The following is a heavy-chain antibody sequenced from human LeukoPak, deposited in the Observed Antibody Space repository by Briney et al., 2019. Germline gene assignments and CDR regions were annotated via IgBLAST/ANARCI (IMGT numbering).Heavy chain of an antibody. CDR3: AKPRSRLGELSPFDY. D-gene: IGHD3-16*02. V-gene: IGHV3-23*01. J-gene: IGHJ4*02. CDR1: GFTFSSYA. Sequence: GGSLRLSCAASGFTFSSYAMNWVRQAPGKGLEWVSAISGSGGSTYYADSVKGRFTISRDNSKNTLYLQMNSLRAEDTAVYYCAKPRSRLGELSPFDYWGQGTLVTVSS. CDR2: ISGSGGST.